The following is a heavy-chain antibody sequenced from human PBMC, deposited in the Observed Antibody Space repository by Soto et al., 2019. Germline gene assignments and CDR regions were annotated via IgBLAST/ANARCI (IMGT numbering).Heavy chain of an antibody. J-gene: IGHJ3*02. CDR3: ARDFPDYYGSGNDAFDI. V-gene: IGHV3-48*02. Sequence: PGGSLRLSCAASGFTFSSYSMNWVRQAPGKGLEWVSYISSSSSTIYYADSVKGRFTISRDNAKNSLYLQMNSLRDEDTAVYYCARDFPDYYGSGNDAFDIWGQGTMVTVSS. CDR2: ISSSSSTI. CDR1: GFTFSSYS. D-gene: IGHD3-10*01.